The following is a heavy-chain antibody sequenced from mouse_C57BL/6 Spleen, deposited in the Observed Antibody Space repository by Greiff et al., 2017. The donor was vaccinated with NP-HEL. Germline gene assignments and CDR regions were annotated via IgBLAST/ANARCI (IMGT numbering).Heavy chain of an antibody. Sequence: EVQLQQSGPVLVKPGASVKMSCKASGYTFTDYYMNWVKQSHGKSLEWIGVINPYNGGTSYNQKFKGKATLTVDKSSSTAYMELNSLTSEDSAVYYCARRRRYFDVWGTGTTVTVSS. CDR1: GYTFTDYY. V-gene: IGHV1-19*01. CDR3: ARRRRYFDV. J-gene: IGHJ1*03. CDR2: INPYNGGT.